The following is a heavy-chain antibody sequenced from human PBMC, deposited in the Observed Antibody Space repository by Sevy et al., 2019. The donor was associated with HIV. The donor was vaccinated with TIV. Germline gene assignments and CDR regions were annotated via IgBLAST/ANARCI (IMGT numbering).Heavy chain of an antibody. V-gene: IGHV3-7*01. CDR3: GRAMDV. CDR2: IKQDGSEK. J-gene: IGHJ6*02. CDR1: GFTFSSYW. Sequence: GGSLRLSCAASGFTFSSYWMHWVRQAPGKGLEWVANIKQDGSEKYYVDSMKGRLTIARDNAKNSLYLQMNSLRPEDTAVYYCGRAMDVWGQGTTVTVSS.